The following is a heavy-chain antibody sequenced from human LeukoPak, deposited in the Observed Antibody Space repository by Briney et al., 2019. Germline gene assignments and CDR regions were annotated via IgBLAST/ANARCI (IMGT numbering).Heavy chain of an antibody. D-gene: IGHD6-6*01. J-gene: IGHJ5*02. CDR2: IYTSGST. Sequence: SETLSLTCTVSGGSISSGSYYWSWIRQPAGKGLEWIGRIYTSGSTNYNPSLKSRVTISVDTSKNQFSLKLSSVTAADTAVYYCARGRRSSSSFAWFDPWGQGTLVTVSS. CDR1: GGSISSGSYY. V-gene: IGHV4-61*02. CDR3: ARGRRSSSSFAWFDP.